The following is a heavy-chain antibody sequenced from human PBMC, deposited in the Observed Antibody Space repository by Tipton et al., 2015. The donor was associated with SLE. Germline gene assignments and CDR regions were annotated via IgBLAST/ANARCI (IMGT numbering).Heavy chain of an antibody. J-gene: IGHJ4*02. V-gene: IGHV6-1*01. CDR2: TYYRSKWYN. Sequence: PGLVKPSQTLSLTCAISGDSVSSNSAAWNWIRQSPSRGLEWLGRTYYRSKWYNDYAVSVKSRITINPDTSKNQFSLQLNSVTPEDTAVYYCARLSTYYYDSSGYYYDYWGQGTLVTVSS. CDR3: ARLSTYYYDSSGYYYDY. D-gene: IGHD3-22*01. CDR1: GDSVSSNSAA.